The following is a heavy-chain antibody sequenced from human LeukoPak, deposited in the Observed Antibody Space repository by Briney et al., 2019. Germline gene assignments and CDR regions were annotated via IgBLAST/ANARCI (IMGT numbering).Heavy chain of an antibody. CDR3: ARDGSGWYVFDY. CDR1: GFTFSSYE. Sequence: GSLRLSCATSGFTFSSYEMNWVRQAPGKGLEWVSYISSSGSTIYYADSVKGRFTISRDNAKNSLYLQMNSLRAEDTAVYYCARDGSGWYVFDYWGQGTLVTVSS. J-gene: IGHJ4*02. D-gene: IGHD6-19*01. CDR2: ISSSGSTI. V-gene: IGHV3-48*03.